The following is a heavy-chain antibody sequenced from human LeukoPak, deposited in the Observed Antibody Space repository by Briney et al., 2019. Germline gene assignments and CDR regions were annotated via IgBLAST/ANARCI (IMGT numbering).Heavy chain of an antibody. V-gene: IGHV3-33*01. D-gene: IGHD3-3*01. CDR1: GFTFSSYG. Sequence: GGSLRLSCAASGFTFSSYGMHWVRQAPGKGLEWVAVIWYDGSNKYYADSMKGRFTISRDNSKNTLYLQMNSLRAEDTAVYYCARDPSSDFWSGYPDYWGQGTLVTVSS. CDR2: IWYDGSNK. CDR3: ARDPSSDFWSGYPDY. J-gene: IGHJ4*02.